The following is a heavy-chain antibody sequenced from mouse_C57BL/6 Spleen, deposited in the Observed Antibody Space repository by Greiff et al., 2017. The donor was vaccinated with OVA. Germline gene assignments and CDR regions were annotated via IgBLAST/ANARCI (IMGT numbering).Heavy chain of an antibody. Sequence: DVMLVESGEGLVKPGGSLKLSCAASGFTFSSYAMSWVRQTPEKRLEWVAYISSGGDYIYYADTVKGRFTISRDNARNTLYLQMSSLKSEDTAMYYCTREGYYGSSSNWYFDVWGTGTTVTVSS. CDR1: GFTFSSYA. CDR2: ISSGGDYI. D-gene: IGHD1-1*01. V-gene: IGHV5-9-1*02. CDR3: TREGYYGSSSNWYFDV. J-gene: IGHJ1*03.